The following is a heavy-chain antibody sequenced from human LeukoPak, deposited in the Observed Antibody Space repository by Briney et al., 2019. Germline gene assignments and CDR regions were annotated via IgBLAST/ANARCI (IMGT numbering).Heavy chain of an antibody. CDR3: ARDQYCSGGSCYPGGHWFDP. J-gene: IGHJ5*02. CDR2: IIPILGIA. D-gene: IGHD2-15*01. Sequence: SVKVSCKASGGTFSSYAISWVRQAPGQGLEWMGRIIPILGIANYAQKFQGRVTITADKSTSTAYMELSSLRSEDTAVYYCARDQYCSGGSCYPGGHWFDPWGQGTLVTVSS. V-gene: IGHV1-69*04. CDR1: GGTFSSYA.